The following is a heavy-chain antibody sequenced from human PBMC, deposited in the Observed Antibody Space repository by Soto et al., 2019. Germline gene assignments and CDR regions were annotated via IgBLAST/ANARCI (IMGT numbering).Heavy chain of an antibody. Sequence: PSETLSLTCAVSGYPISSGYYWGWIRQPPGKGLEWIGTIYHSGSTYYNPSLKSRVTILVDTSKNQFSLKLSSVTAADTAVYYCAREGDDVLRFLEWLSDGGRYFDYWGQGTLVTVSS. D-gene: IGHD3-3*01. CDR3: AREGDDVLRFLEWLSDGGRYFDY. CDR2: IYHSGST. J-gene: IGHJ4*02. CDR1: GYPISSGYY. V-gene: IGHV4-38-2*02.